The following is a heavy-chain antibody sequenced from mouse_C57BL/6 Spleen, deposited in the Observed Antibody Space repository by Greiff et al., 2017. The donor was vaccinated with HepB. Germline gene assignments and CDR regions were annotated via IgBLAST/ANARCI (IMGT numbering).Heavy chain of an antibody. CDR3: ARHYYYGSSHCFDY. J-gene: IGHJ2*01. CDR1: GFTFSSYG. V-gene: IGHV5-6*01. CDR2: ISSGGSYT. D-gene: IGHD1-1*01. Sequence: EVHLVESGGDLVKPGGSLKLSCAASGFTFSSYGMSWVRQTPDKRLEWVATISSGGSYTYYPDSVKGRFTISRDNAKNTLYLQMSSLKSEDTAMYYCARHYYYGSSHCFDYWGQGTTLTVSS.